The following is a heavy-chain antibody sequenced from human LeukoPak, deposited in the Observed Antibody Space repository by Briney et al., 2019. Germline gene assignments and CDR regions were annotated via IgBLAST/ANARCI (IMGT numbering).Heavy chain of an antibody. CDR2: ISAYNGNT. CDR1: GYTFTSNG. V-gene: IGHV1-18*01. Sequence: ASVKVSCKASGYTFTSNGISWVRQAPGQGLEWMGWISAYNGNTNYAQKLQGRVTMTTDTSTSTAYMKLRSLRSDDTAVYYCAREGYCSSPSCYAGGDYYYYGMDVWGQGTTVTVSS. J-gene: IGHJ6*02. D-gene: IGHD2-2*01. CDR3: AREGYCSSPSCYAGGDYYYYGMDV.